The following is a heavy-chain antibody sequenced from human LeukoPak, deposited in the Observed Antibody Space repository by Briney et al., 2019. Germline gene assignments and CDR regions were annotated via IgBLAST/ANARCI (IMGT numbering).Heavy chain of an antibody. Sequence: PSETLSLICAVWGRSILSTNWWSWVRQTPGRGLEWIGEVYLSGASNYNPSLKSRVNMSIDKSRNQLSLELTSVTAAHTAIYYCARESGAFSPFGFWGQGTLVTVSS. D-gene: IGHD1-26*01. J-gene: IGHJ4*02. CDR3: ARESGAFSPFGF. V-gene: IGHV4-4*02. CDR1: GRSILSTNW. CDR2: VYLSGAS.